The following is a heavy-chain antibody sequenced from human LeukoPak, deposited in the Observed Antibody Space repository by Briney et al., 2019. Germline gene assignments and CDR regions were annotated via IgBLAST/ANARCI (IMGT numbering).Heavy chain of an antibody. CDR1: GGTFSSYA. CDR3: ARGDSSGYSSFDY. D-gene: IGHD3-22*01. Sequence: SVKVSCKVSGGTFSSYAISWVRQAPGPGLEWMGGIIPIFGTANYAQKFQGRVTITTDESTSTAYMELSSLRSEDTAVYYCARGDSSGYSSFDYWGQGTLVTVSS. CDR2: IIPIFGTA. J-gene: IGHJ4*02. V-gene: IGHV1-69*05.